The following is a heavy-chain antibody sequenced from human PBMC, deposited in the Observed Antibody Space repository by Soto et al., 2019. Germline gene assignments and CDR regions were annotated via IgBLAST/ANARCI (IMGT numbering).Heavy chain of an antibody. D-gene: IGHD5-18*01. V-gene: IGHV4-59*01. CDR1: GGSIRSYY. CDR3: ARISSVDPYGYVNGGLNV. J-gene: IGHJ6*02. CDR2: FYHSGNS. Sequence: SETLSLTCSVSGGSIRSYYWSWIRQSPEKGLEWIGYFYHSGNSNYNPSLKSRVTISVDTSKNQLSLSLRSVAAADTAVYFCARISSVDPYGYVNGGLNVWGQGTTVTVSS.